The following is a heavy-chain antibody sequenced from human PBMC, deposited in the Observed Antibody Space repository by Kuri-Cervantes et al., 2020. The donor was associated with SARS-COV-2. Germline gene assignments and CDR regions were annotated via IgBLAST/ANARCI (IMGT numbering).Heavy chain of an antibody. CDR1: GFTFSSYA. J-gene: IGHJ4*02. Sequence: GGSLRLSCAASGFTFSSYAMSWVRQAPGKGLEWVSAISGSGGSTYYADSVKGRFTISRDNSKNTLYLQMNSLRAEDTAVYYCARASLGELSLFRYFDYWGQGTLVTVSS. D-gene: IGHD3-16*02. CDR3: ARASLGELSLFRYFDY. CDR2: ISGSGGST. V-gene: IGHV3-23*01.